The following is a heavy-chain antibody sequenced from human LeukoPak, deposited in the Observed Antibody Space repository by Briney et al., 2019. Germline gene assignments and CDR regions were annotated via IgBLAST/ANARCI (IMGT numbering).Heavy chain of an antibody. CDR3: ARGSGYSGYVAY. J-gene: IGHJ4*02. Sequence: GGSLRLSCTASGFTFSDYYMSWIRQAPGKGLEWVSYISRTGDTIYYADSVQGRFTISRDTAKNSLYLQMNSLRAEDTAVYYCARGSGYSGYVAYWGQGTLVTVSS. V-gene: IGHV3-11*01. CDR1: GFTFSDYY. D-gene: IGHD5-12*01. CDR2: ISRTGDTI.